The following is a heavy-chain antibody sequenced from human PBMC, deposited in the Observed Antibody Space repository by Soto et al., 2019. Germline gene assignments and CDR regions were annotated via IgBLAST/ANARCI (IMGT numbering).Heavy chain of an antibody. CDR3: ARGYCSGGSCWGWFDP. D-gene: IGHD2-15*01. CDR2: ISAYNGNT. J-gene: IGHJ5*02. V-gene: IGHV1-18*04. Sequence: ASVKVCCKASGYTFTSYGISWVRQAPGQGLEWMGWISAYNGNTNYAQKLQGRVTMTTDTSTSTAYMELRSLRSDDTAVYYCARGYCSGGSCWGWFDPWGQGTLVTAPQ. CDR1: GYTFTSYG.